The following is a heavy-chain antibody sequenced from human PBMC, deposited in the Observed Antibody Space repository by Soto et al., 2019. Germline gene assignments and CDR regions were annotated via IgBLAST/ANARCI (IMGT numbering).Heavy chain of an antibody. Sequence: GGSLRLSCAASGFTFSSYAMSWVRQAPGKGLEWVSAISGSGGSTYYADSVKGRFTISRDNSKNTLYLQMNSLRAEDTAVYYCAKYLSRGSPAVAGNWFDPWGQGTLVTVSS. CDR1: GFTFSSYA. D-gene: IGHD6-19*01. CDR3: AKYLSRGSPAVAGNWFDP. V-gene: IGHV3-23*01. CDR2: ISGSGGST. J-gene: IGHJ5*02.